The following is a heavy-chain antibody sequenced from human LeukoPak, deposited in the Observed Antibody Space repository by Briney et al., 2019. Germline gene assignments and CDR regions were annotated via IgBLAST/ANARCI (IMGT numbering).Heavy chain of an antibody. CDR3: AKASYGSGSYKAYYYYMDV. D-gene: IGHD3-10*01. Sequence: GGSLRLSCAASGFTFSSYAMSWFRQAPGKGLEWVSAISGSGGSTYYADSVKGRFTISRDNSKNTLYLQMNSLRAEDTAVYYCAKASYGSGSYKAYYYYMDVWGKGTTVTVSS. CDR1: GFTFSSYA. V-gene: IGHV3-23*01. CDR2: ISGSGGST. J-gene: IGHJ6*03.